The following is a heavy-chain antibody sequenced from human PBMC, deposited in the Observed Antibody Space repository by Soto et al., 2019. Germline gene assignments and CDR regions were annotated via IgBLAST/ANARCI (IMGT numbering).Heavy chain of an antibody. D-gene: IGHD6-6*01. CDR3: AKDLEARVADRMGPASTSFDC. J-gene: IGHJ4*02. Sequence: PGGSLRLSCAASGFTFSNYAMNWVRQAPGKGLEWASVISDSGDSTYYADSVKGRFTISRDNSKNTLYLQMNSLRAEDTAVYYCAKDLEARVADRMGPASTSFDCWGQGTLVTVSS. CDR1: GFTFSNYA. CDR2: ISDSGDST. V-gene: IGHV3-23*01.